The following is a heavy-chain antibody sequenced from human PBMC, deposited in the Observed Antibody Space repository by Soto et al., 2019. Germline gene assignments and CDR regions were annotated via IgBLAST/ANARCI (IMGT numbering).Heavy chain of an antibody. CDR2: ISGSGGST. Sequence: PGGSLRLSCAASGFTFSNYAMSWVRKAPGKGLEWVSAISGSGGSTYYADSVKGRFTISRDNSKNTLYLQMNSLRAEDTAVYYCAKGKTVTGDYFGYWGQGTLVTVSS. D-gene: IGHD2-21*02. CDR3: AKGKTVTGDYFGY. V-gene: IGHV3-23*01. CDR1: GFTFSNYA. J-gene: IGHJ4*02.